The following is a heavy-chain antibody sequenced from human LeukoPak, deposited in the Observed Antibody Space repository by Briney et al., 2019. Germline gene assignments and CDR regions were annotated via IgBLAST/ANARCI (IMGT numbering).Heavy chain of an antibody. J-gene: IGHJ4*02. CDR2: ISGSGGST. CDR3: AKPSFTWGSGSQKFDY. CDR1: GFTFSSYA. Sequence: GGSLRLSCAASGFTFSSYAMSWVRQAPGKGLEWVSAISGSGGSTYYADSVKGRFTISRDNSKNTLYLQMNSLRAEDTAVYYCAKPSFTWGSGSQKFDYWGQGPLVTVSS. D-gene: IGHD3-10*01. V-gene: IGHV3-23*01.